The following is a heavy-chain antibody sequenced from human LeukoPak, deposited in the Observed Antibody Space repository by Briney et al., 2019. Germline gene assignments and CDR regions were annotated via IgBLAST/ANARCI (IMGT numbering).Heavy chain of an antibody. CDR3: ARDRIVVVPAAMYGMDV. Sequence: SVKVSCKASGYTFTGYYMRWVRQAPGQGLEWMGRIIPILGIANYAQKFQGRVTITADKSTSTAYMELSSLRSEDTAVYYCARDRIVVVPAAMYGMDVWGQGTTVTVSS. J-gene: IGHJ6*02. V-gene: IGHV1-69*04. CDR1: GYTFTGYY. D-gene: IGHD2-2*01. CDR2: IIPILGIA.